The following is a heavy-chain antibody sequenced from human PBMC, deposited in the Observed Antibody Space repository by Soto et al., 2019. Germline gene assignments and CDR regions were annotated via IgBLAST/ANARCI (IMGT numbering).Heavy chain of an antibody. J-gene: IGHJ4*02. V-gene: IGHV4-34*01. Sequence: SETLSLTCAVHGGSVSGYYWNWIRQPPGKGLEWIGQIDHSGDTNYNPSLKNRVTISVDQSKKQFSLKVISVTVADTAVYYCAREVSFYDTTGAYDEDHFDKWGRGTQVTVSS. CDR3: AREVSFYDTTGAYDEDHFDK. D-gene: IGHD2-8*02. CDR1: GGSVSGYY. CDR2: IDHSGDT.